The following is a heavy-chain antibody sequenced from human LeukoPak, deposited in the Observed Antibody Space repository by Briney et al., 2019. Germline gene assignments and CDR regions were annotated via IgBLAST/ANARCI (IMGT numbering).Heavy chain of an antibody. Sequence: SETLSLTCAVSGGSISSYYWSWIRQPPGKGLEWIGYISYSGSTNYNPSLKSRVTISVDTSRNQFSLKLSSVTAADTAVYYCARGRLGGSGSYYNVLDYWGQGTLVTVSS. V-gene: IGHV4-59*01. D-gene: IGHD3-10*01. CDR1: GGSISSYY. CDR2: ISYSGST. J-gene: IGHJ4*02. CDR3: ARGRLGGSGSYYNVLDY.